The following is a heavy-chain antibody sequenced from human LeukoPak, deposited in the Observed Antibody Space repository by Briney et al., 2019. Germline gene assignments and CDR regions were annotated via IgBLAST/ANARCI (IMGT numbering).Heavy chain of an antibody. CDR1: GGSISSYY. J-gene: IGHJ3*02. D-gene: IGHD3-22*01. V-gene: IGHV4-59*01. CDR3: ARDFRYYYDSSSNAFDI. CDR2: IYYSGST. Sequence: SETLSLTCTVSGGSISSYYWSWVRQPPGKGLEWVGYIYYSGSTNYNPSLKSRVTISVDTSKKEFSLKLSSVTAADTAVYYCARDFRYYYDSSSNAFDIWGQGTMVTVSS.